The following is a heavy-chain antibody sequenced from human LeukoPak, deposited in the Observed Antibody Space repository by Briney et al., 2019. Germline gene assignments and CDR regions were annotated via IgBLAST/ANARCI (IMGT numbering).Heavy chain of an antibody. CDR2: ISGSGNST. Sequence: PGTSLRLSCAASGFTFSSYGMSWVRQAPGKGLEWVSDISGSGNSTYYADSVKGRFTISRDNSKNTLYLQLNSLRAEDTAVYYCAKRDPYGSFDYWGQGTLVTVSS. CDR3: AKRDPYGSFDY. V-gene: IGHV3-23*01. D-gene: IGHD4-17*01. J-gene: IGHJ4*02. CDR1: GFTFSSYG.